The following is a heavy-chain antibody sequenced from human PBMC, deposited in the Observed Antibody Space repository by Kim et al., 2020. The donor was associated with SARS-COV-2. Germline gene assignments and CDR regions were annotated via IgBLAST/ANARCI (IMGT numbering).Heavy chain of an antibody. CDR2: ISGSGGST. Sequence: GGSLRLSCAASGFTFSSYAMSWVRQAPGKGLEWVSAISGSGGSTYYADSVKGRFTISRDNSKNTLYLQMNSLRAEDTAVYYCAKDLTRIRWFGTPSLGDAFDIWGQGTMVTVSS. J-gene: IGHJ3*02. V-gene: IGHV3-23*01. CDR3: AKDLTRIRWFGTPSLGDAFDI. D-gene: IGHD3-10*01. CDR1: GFTFSSYA.